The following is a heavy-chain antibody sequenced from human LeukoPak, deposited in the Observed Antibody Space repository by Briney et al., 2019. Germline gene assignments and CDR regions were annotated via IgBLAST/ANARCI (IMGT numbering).Heavy chain of an antibody. Sequence: GGSLRLSCAASGFTFSSYGMHWVRQAPGKGLEWVAIMWYDGSNKYYADSVKGRFTISRDNSKNTLYLQMSSLRAEDTAVYYCAKHSSAVAAPFDFWGQGTLVTVSS. CDR2: MWYDGSNK. CDR3: AKHSSAVAAPFDF. J-gene: IGHJ4*02. V-gene: IGHV3-33*06. D-gene: IGHD6-19*01. CDR1: GFTFSSYG.